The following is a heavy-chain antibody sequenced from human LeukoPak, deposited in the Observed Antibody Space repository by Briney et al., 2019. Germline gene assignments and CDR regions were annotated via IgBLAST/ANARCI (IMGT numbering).Heavy chain of an antibody. V-gene: IGHV3-23*01. J-gene: IGHJ6*03. D-gene: IGHD1-26*01. CDR1: GFTFSSYA. CDR2: ISGSTGIT. Sequence: GGSLRLSCAASGFTFSSYAMSWVRQAPGKGLEWVSTISGSTGITYYADSVKGRFTISRDSAKNSLYLQMNSLRAEDTAVYYCARDQTKWEPLRRRDYYYMDVWGKGTTVTVSS. CDR3: ARDQTKWEPLRRRDYYYMDV.